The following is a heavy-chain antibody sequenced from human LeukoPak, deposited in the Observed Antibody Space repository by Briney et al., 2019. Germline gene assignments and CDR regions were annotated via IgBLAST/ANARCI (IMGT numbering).Heavy chain of an antibody. Sequence: SETLSLTCTVSGGSISSSSYYWGWIRQPPGKGLEWIGSIYYSGSTYYNPSLKSRVTISVDTSKNQFSLKLSSVTAADTAVYYCAARSAGRMDVWGKGTTVTVSS. CDR2: IYYSGST. CDR1: GGSISSSSYY. J-gene: IGHJ6*04. V-gene: IGHV4-39*07. D-gene: IGHD2-15*01. CDR3: AARSAGRMDV.